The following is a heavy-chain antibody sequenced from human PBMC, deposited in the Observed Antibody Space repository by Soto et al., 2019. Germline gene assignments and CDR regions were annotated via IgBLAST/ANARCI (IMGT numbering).Heavy chain of an antibody. CDR3: AREGYYYDSSGYYYPYYFDY. D-gene: IGHD3-22*01. V-gene: IGHV1-69*12. CDR2: IIPIFGTA. CDR1: GGTFSSYA. J-gene: IGHJ4*02. Sequence: QVQLVQSGAEVKKPGSSVKVSCKASGGTFSSYAISWVRQAPGQGLEWMGGIIPIFGTANYAQKFQGRVTITADESTSTAYMELSSLRSEDTAVYYCAREGYYYDSSGYYYPYYFDYWGQGTLVTVSS.